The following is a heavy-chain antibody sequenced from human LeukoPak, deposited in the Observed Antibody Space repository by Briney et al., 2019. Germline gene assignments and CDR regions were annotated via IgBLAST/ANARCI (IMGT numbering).Heavy chain of an antibody. D-gene: IGHD1-14*01. J-gene: IGHJ4*02. CDR1: GGSFSGYY. CDR3: ARGITTLDY. Sequence: PSETLSLTCAVYGGSFSGYYWTWIRQPPGKGLEWIGEINHSGSTNYNPSLKSRVTISVDTSKNQFSLNLTSVTAADTAVYYCARGITTLDYWGQGTLVTVSS. CDR2: INHSGST. V-gene: IGHV4-34*01.